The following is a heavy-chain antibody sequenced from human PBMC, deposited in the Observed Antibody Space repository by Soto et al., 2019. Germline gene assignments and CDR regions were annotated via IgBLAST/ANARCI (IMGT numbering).Heavy chain of an antibody. V-gene: IGHV3-23*01. CDR1: GFTFSSFA. Sequence: PGGSLRLSCAASGFTFSSFAMSWVRQAPGKGLEWVSAISGSGGSTYYADSVKGRFTISRDNSKNTLYLQMNSLRAEDTAVYYCAKGANYDFWSAYDYYYYMDVWGKGTTVTVSS. CDR3: AKGANYDFWSAYDYYYYMDV. J-gene: IGHJ6*03. D-gene: IGHD3-3*01. CDR2: ISGSGGST.